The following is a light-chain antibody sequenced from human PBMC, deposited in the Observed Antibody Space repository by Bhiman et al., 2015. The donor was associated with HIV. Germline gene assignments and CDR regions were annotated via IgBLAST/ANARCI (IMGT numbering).Light chain of an antibody. J-gene: IGLJ3*02. CDR3: QSYDSSLSGRV. Sequence: SCSGSSSNIGAGYDVHWYQQLPGTAPKLLIYGNINRPSGVPDRFSGSKSGTSASLAITGLRAEDEADYYCQSYDSSLSGRVFGGGTKLTVL. CDR1: SSNIGAGYD. CDR2: GNI. V-gene: IGLV1-40*01.